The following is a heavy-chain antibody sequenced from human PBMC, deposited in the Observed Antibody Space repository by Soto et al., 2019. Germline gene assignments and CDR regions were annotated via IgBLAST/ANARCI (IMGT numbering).Heavy chain of an antibody. CDR1: GYPVTAYY. J-gene: IGHJ3*02. Sequence: QLHLVQSGAVVKKPGASVTVSCSASGYPVTAYYMHWVRQAPGRGLEWMGGINPATGATKYTQTFQGRVTMTRDTAPSTGFMELSGPTSEDTAGFYCARGGGVGVAGSAAFDMWGQGTLVTVSS. D-gene: IGHD3-3*01. V-gene: IGHV1-2*02. CDR3: ARGGGVGVAGSAAFDM. CDR2: INPATGAT.